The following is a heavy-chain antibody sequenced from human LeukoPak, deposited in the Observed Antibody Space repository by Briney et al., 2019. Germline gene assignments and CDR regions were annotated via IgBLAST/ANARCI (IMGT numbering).Heavy chain of an antibody. V-gene: IGHV3-15*01. CDR1: GFTVSSNY. CDR2: IKSKTDGGTT. Sequence: GGSLRLSCAVSGFTVSSNYMSWVRQAPGKGLEWVGRIKSKTDGGTTDYAAPVKGRFTISRDDSKTTLYLQMNSLKTEDTAVYYCTTVGVLRYFDFDYWGQGTLVTVSS. CDR3: TTVGVLRYFDFDY. J-gene: IGHJ4*02. D-gene: IGHD3-9*01.